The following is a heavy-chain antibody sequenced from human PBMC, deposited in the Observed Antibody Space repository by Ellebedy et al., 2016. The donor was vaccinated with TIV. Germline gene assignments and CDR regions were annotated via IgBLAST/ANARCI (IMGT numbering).Heavy chain of an antibody. Sequence: GESLKISCAASGFTFSSYAMHWVRQAPGKGLEWVAVISYDGSNKYYADSVKGRFTISRDNSKNTLYLQMNSLRAEDTAVYYCARDGVRTFSYYYYGMDVWGQGTTVTVSS. J-gene: IGHJ6*02. CDR1: GFTFSSYA. V-gene: IGHV3-30*01. CDR3: ARDGVRTFSYYYYGMDV. CDR2: ISYDGSNK. D-gene: IGHD3-10*01.